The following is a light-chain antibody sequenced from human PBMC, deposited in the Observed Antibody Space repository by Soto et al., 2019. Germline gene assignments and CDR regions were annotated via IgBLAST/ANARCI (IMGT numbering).Light chain of an antibody. V-gene: IGKV3-15*01. Sequence: EIVMPQSQATLSVSPVAIAPLSCRASHSVSSNLAWSQQKPGQAPRRLIYGASTRATGIPARFSGSGSATEFPLTISSLQSEDFATYYCQQYSSLGTFGQGTQVE. CDR2: GAS. CDR1: HSVSSN. J-gene: IGKJ1*01. CDR3: QQYSSLGT.